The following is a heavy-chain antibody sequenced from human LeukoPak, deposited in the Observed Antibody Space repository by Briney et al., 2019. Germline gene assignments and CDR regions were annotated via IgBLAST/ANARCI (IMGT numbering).Heavy chain of an antibody. CDR2: IYYSGST. V-gene: IGHV4-59*08. Sequence: SETLSLTCTVSGGSINSYYWSWIRQPPRKGLEWIGYIYYSGSTNYNPSLKSRVTISVDTSKNQFYLKLSSVTAADTAVYYCARHGSTYALRNWGQGTLVTVSS. CDR3: ARHGSTYALRN. J-gene: IGHJ4*02. D-gene: IGHD2-2*01. CDR1: GGSINSYY.